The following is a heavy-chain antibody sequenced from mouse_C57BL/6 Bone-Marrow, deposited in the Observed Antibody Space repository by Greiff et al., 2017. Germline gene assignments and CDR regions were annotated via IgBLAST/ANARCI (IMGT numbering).Heavy chain of an antibody. Sequence: EVLLQQSGAELVRPGASVKLSCTASGFNIKDSYMHWVKQRPEQGLEWIGRIDPEDGDTENAPKLQGKATMTADTSSNTAYLQLSSLTSDDTAVYYCTPIYYGNFSWFAYWGQGTLVTVSA. CDR3: TPIYYGNFSWFAY. D-gene: IGHD2-1*01. CDR1: GFNIKDSY. CDR2: IDPEDGDT. J-gene: IGHJ3*01. V-gene: IGHV14-1*01.